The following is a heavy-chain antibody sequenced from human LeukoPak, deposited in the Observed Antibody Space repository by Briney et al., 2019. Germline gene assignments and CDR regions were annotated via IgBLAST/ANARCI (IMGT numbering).Heavy chain of an antibody. Sequence: GGSLRLSCAASGFTFSSYSMNWVRQAPGKGLEWVSSISSSGTHISHADSVKGRFTISRDNAKNSLYLQMNSLRAEDTAVYYCARRLRWGQGTLVTVSS. CDR2: ISSSGTHI. J-gene: IGHJ4*02. CDR3: ARRLR. CDR1: GFTFSSYS. D-gene: IGHD3-16*01. V-gene: IGHV3-21*01.